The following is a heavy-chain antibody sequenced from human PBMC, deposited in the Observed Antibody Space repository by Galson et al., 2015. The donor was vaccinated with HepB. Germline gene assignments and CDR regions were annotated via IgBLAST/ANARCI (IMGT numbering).Heavy chain of an antibody. CDR2: INREGSVS. CDR3: VRGGTVGAILHYFDS. V-gene: IGHV3-74*01. Sequence: SLRLSCAASGFALSGYCMHWVRQVPGKGPVWVSRINREGSVSNYADSVKGRFTISRDNTKNTLYLQMNSLGVDDTAVYYCVRGGTVGAILHYFDSWGQGTLVHVSS. D-gene: IGHD1-26*01. J-gene: IGHJ4*02. CDR1: GFALSGYC.